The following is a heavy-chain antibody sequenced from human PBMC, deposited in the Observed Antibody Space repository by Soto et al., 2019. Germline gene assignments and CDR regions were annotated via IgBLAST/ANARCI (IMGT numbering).Heavy chain of an antibody. CDR1: GYSFTSYW. CDR2: IYPGDSDT. V-gene: IGHV5-51*01. CDR3: ARRDYYDSTGYNRGFDV. J-gene: IGHJ6*02. Sequence: GESLKISCKASGYSFTSYWIDWVRQMPGKGLQWMGIIYPGDSDTKYSPSLQGHVTISADKSINTAYLQWSSLKASDTAMYYCARRDYYDSTGYNRGFDVWGQGTTVTVSS. D-gene: IGHD3-22*01.